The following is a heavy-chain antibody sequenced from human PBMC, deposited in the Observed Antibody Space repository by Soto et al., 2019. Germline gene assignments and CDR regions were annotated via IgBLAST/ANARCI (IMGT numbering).Heavy chain of an antibody. V-gene: IGHV4-59*01. D-gene: IGHD6-19*01. CDR2: IYYSGST. CDR3: ASASKIAVAGLYFDY. Sequence: QVQLQESGPGLVKPSETLSLTCTVSGGSISSYYWSWIRQPPGKGLEWIGYIYYSGSTNYNPSLKSRVTISVDTSKNQFSLKLSSVTAADTAVYYCASASKIAVAGLYFDYWGQGTLVTVSS. J-gene: IGHJ4*02. CDR1: GGSISSYY.